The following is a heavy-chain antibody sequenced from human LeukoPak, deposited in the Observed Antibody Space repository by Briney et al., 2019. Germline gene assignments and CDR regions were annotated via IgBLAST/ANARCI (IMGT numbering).Heavy chain of an antibody. CDR2: IYHSGST. CDR3: ASPKGSGSYVSFGY. V-gene: IGHV4-38-2*02. J-gene: IGHJ4*02. Sequence: SSETLSLTCTVSGYSISSGYYWGWIRQPPGKGLEWIGSIYHSGSTYYNPSFKSRVTISVDTSKDQFSLKLSSVTAADTAVYYCASPKGSGSYVSFGYWGQGTLVTVSS. D-gene: IGHD1-26*01. CDR1: GYSISSGYY.